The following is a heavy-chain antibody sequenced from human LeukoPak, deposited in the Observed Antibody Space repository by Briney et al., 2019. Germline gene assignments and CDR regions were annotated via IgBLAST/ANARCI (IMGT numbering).Heavy chain of an antibody. CDR2: INPNSGGT. D-gene: IGHD2-2*02. J-gene: IGHJ6*02. CDR1: GYTLTGYY. V-gene: IGHV1-2*06. CDR3: ASTYCSSTSCYTIDNYGMDV. Sequence: ASVKVSCKASGYTLTGYYMHWVRQAPGQGLEWMGRINPNSGGTNYAQKFQGRVTMTRDTSISTAYMELSRLRSDDTAVYYCASTYCSSTSCYTIDNYGMDVWGQGTTVTVSS.